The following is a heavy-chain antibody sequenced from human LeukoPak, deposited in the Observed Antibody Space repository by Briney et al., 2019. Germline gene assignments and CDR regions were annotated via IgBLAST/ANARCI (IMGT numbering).Heavy chain of an antibody. CDR3: ARVGAAAGTDGHYYFDY. D-gene: IGHD6-13*01. Sequence: GPQVTVSYTASGGTFSSYAISWVRQAPGQGLEWMGGIIPIFGTANYAQKFQGRVTITADESTSTAYMELSSLRSEDTAVYYCARVGAAAGTDGHYYFDYWDQGTLVTVSS. CDR2: IIPIFGTA. V-gene: IGHV1-69*01. CDR1: GGTFSSYA. J-gene: IGHJ4*02.